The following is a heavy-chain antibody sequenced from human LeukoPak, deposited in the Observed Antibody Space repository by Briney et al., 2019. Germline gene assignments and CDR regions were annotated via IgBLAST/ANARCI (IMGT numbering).Heavy chain of an antibody. CDR3: AKSREEIRGLDAFDI. D-gene: IGHD5-24*01. CDR2: IYYSGST. J-gene: IGHJ3*02. Sequence: SETLSLTCSVSGGSISSDDYCWNWIRQHPGKGQEWIGYIYYSGSTYYNPSLKSRVALSVDTPKNQFSLKLSSLTAADTAVYYCAKSREEIRGLDAFDIWGQGTMVTVSS. CDR1: GGSISSDDYC. V-gene: IGHV4-31*03.